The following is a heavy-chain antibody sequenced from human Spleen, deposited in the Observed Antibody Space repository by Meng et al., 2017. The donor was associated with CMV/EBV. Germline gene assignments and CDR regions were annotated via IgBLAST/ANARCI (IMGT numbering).Heavy chain of an antibody. CDR2: IYRSGST. CDR3: ARGHGN. Sequence: GESLKISYAASGFTFSTYGMNWVRQAPGKGLEWVSVIYRSGSTYYADSVKGRFTISRDDSENTLYLQLNSLRAEDTAIYYCARGHGNWGQGTLVTVSS. CDR1: GFTFSTYG. J-gene: IGHJ4*02. V-gene: IGHV3-53*01.